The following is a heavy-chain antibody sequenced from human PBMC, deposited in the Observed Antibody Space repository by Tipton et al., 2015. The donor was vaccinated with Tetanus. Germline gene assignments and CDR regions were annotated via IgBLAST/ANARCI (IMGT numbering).Heavy chain of an antibody. CDR1: GGSLSSGTVY. J-gene: IGHJ4*02. Sequence: TLSLTCTVSGGSLSSGTVYWDWIRQPPGKALEWIGEINQSGSTIYNPSLKSRVTIAVDTFKRQFSMTLTSATAADTAVYYCARAGFEGSSSSGYFDHWGLGVLVTVSS. CDR2: INQSGST. CDR3: ARAGFEGSSSSGYFDH. D-gene: IGHD2-2*01. V-gene: IGHV4-34*01.